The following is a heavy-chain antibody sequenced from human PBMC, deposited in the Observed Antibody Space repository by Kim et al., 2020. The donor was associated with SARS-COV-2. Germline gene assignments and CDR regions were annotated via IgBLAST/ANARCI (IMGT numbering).Heavy chain of an antibody. CDR3: ARARGRTDGRFPAAVLDS. V-gene: IGHV1-18*01. Sequence: ASVKVSCKTSGYTFRNYGVSWVRLAPGQGLEWMGWISTYNGDTNYAQRFHGRVTITTDTSTSTAYMELRSLGANDTAVYYCARARGRTDGRFPAAVLDSWGQGTQVTVSS. J-gene: IGHJ5*01. CDR2: ISTYNGDT. D-gene: IGHD2-2*01. CDR1: GYTFRNYG.